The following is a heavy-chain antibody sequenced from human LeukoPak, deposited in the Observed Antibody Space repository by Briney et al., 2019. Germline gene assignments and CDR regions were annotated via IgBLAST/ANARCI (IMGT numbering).Heavy chain of an antibody. D-gene: IGHD6-13*01. CDR1: GFTFSGYG. J-gene: IGHJ6*03. Sequence: GGSLRLSCAASGFTFSGYGMHWVRQAPGKGLEWVAVIWYDGSNKYYADSVKGRFTISRDNSKNTLYLQMNSLRAEDTAVYYCAKAYSSSWDYYYYMDVWGKGTTVTVSS. CDR3: AKAYSSSWDYYYYMDV. CDR2: IWYDGSNK. V-gene: IGHV3-33*06.